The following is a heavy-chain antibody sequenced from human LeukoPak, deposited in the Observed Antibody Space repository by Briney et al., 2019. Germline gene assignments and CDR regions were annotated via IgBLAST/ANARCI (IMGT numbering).Heavy chain of an antibody. V-gene: IGHV3-49*04. CDR1: GFTSGDYA. Sequence: GGSLRLSCTASGFTSGDYAMSWVRQAPGKGLEWVGFIRSKAYGGTTEYAASVKGRFTISRDDSKSIAYLQMNSLKTEDTAVYYCTRGTRRDGYNAVQDYWGQGTLVTVSS. CDR3: TRGTRRDGYNAVQDY. CDR2: IRSKAYGGTT. D-gene: IGHD5-24*01. J-gene: IGHJ4*02.